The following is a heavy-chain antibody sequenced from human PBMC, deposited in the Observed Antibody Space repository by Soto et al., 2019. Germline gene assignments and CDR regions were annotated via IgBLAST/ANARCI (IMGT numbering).Heavy chain of an antibody. CDR3: ARPREYGDLRYFDL. Sequence: QVQLVQSGAEVKKPGASVKVSCKASGYTFTSYDINWVRQATGQGLEWMGWMNPNSGNTGYAQKFQGRVTMTRNTSRSTAYMELSSLRSEDTAVYYCARPREYGDLRYFDLWGRGTLVTVSS. CDR2: MNPNSGNT. CDR1: GYTFTSYD. D-gene: IGHD4-17*01. V-gene: IGHV1-8*01. J-gene: IGHJ2*01.